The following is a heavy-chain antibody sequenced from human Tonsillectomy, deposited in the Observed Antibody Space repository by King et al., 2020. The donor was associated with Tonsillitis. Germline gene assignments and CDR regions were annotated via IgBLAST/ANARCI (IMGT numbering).Heavy chain of an antibody. J-gene: IGHJ2*01. CDR1: GYRFTSYW. CDR3: ARHGSSTYWYLDL. D-gene: IGHD2-2*01. V-gene: IGHV5-51*01. Sequence: VQLVESGTEVKKPGESLKISCKGSGYRFTSYWVAWVRQMPGKGLEWMGIIYPGDSDTRYSPSFQGQVTISADKSISTAYLQWSSLKASDTAMYYCARHGSSTYWYLDLWGRGSLVTVSS. CDR2: IYPGDSDT.